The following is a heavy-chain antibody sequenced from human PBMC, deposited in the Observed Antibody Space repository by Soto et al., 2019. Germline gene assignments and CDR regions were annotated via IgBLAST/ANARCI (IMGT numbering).Heavy chain of an antibody. CDR1: GFIFNAYG. CDR2: IWYDGRNQ. D-gene: IGHD5-12*01. J-gene: IGHJ4*02. Sequence: QVQLVESGGGVVQPGRSLRLSCIASGFIFNAYGMHWVRQAPGKGLEWVAGIWYDGRNQYYADSVKGRLTISRDNSRKTLSLEEISLRVEDMAVYYCARGRSGYSDYDLAYWGQGAQVTVSS. V-gene: IGHV3-33*01. CDR3: ARGRSGYSDYDLAY.